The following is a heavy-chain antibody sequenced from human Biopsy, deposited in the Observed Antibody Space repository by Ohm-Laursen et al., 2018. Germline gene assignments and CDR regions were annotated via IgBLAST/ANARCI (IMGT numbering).Heavy chain of an antibody. V-gene: IGHV3-48*03. CDR1: GFTFSNYE. CDR3: AAGSSRNSYYFDY. D-gene: IGHD6-13*01. Sequence: GSLRLSCSASGFTFSNYEMNWVRQAPGKGLEWASYISSSNTIYYADSVKGRFTISRDNAKNSLYLQMNSLRVEDTAVYYCAAGSSRNSYYFDYWGQGTLVTVSS. J-gene: IGHJ4*02. CDR2: ISSSNTI.